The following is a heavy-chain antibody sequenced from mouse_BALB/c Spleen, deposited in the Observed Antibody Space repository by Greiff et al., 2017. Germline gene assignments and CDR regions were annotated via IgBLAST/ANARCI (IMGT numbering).Heavy chain of an antibody. CDR1: GFTFNTYA. CDR2: IRSKSNNYAT. CDR3: VRPEVDGYSGGFAY. V-gene: IGHV10-1*02. J-gene: IGHJ3*01. D-gene: IGHD2-3*01. Sequence: EVLLVESGGGLVQPKGSLKLSCAASGFTFNTYAMNWVRQAPGKGLEWVARIRSKSNNYATYYADSVKDRFTISRDDSQSMLYLQMNNLKTEDTAMYYCVRPEVDGYSGGFAYWGQGTLVTVSA.